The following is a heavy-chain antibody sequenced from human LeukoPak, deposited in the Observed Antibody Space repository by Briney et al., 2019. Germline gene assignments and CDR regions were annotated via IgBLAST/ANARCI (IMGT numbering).Heavy chain of an antibody. CDR1: GYTFTSYD. J-gene: IGHJ4*02. CDR2: MNPNSGGT. V-gene: IGHV1-2*02. CDR3: AISITGTTRVFDY. D-gene: IGHD1-7*01. Sequence: ASVKVSCKASGYTFTSYDINWVRQATGQGLEWMGWMNPNSGGTNYAQKFQGRVTMTRDTSISTAYMELSRLRSDDTAVYYCAISITGTTRVFDYWGQGTLVTVSS.